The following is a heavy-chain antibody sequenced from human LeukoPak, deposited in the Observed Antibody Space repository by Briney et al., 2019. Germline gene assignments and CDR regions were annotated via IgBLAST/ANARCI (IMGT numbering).Heavy chain of an antibody. CDR1: GFTFSSYS. D-gene: IGHD6-13*01. V-gene: IGHV3-21*04. J-gene: IGHJ4*02. CDR2: ISSSSSYI. Sequence: PGGSLRLSCAASGFTFSSYSMNWVRQAPGKGLEWVSSISSSSSYIYYAGSVKGRFTISRDNSKNTLYLQMNSLRAEDTAVYYCASAIGSIWYEFDYWGQGTLVTVSS. CDR3: ASAIGSIWYEFDY.